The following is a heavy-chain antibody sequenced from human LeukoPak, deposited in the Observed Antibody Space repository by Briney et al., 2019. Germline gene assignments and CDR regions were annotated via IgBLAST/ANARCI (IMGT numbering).Heavy chain of an antibody. CDR2: IIASRGST. CDR1: GFSLCNSA. CDR3: AKGAYDYIEIGYFDY. D-gene: IGHD5-12*01. J-gene: IGHJ4*02. V-gene: IGHV3-23*01. Sequence: PGGSLRLSCAASGFSLCNSAMSWVREAPGEGLERGSPIIASRGSTFYADSVKGPLTMSRDNSINTLYLQKNSLRAEDTAVYYCAKGAYDYIEIGYFDYWGQGTLVTVSS.